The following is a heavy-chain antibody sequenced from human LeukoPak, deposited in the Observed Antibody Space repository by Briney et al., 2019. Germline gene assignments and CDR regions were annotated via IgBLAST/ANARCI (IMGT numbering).Heavy chain of an antibody. V-gene: IGHV3-23*01. J-gene: IGHJ4*02. CDR3: AKHYYGSGSPES. Sequence: PGGSLRLSCAASGFTFSSYGMSWVRQAPGKGLEWVSAISGSGGSTYYADSVKGRFTISRDNSKNTLYLQMNSLRAEDTAVYYCAKHYYGSGSPESWGQGTLVTVSS. D-gene: IGHD3-10*01. CDR2: ISGSGGST. CDR1: GFTFSSYG.